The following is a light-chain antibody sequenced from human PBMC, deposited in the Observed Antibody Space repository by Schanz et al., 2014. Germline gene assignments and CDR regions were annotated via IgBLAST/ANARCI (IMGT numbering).Light chain of an antibody. Sequence: EIVLTQSPGTLSLSPGERATLSCTASQTISSNFLAWFQQRPGQAPRLLIFGRTNRASGIPDRFSGSGSGTDFTLTISRLQSDDFAVYFCQQYSYWPLTFGQGTKVEIK. CDR1: QTISSNF. V-gene: IGKV3-20*01. J-gene: IGKJ1*01. CDR3: QQYSYWPLT. CDR2: GRT.